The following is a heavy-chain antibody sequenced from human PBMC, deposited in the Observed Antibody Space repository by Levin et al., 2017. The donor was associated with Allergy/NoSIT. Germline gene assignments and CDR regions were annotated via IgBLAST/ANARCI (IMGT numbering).Heavy chain of an antibody. CDR1: GFTFSSYG. V-gene: IGHV3-30*18. CDR2: ISYDGSNK. CDR3: AKGYCGGDCYFAFDI. J-gene: IGHJ3*02. D-gene: IGHD2-21*02. Sequence: HPGESLKISCAASGFTFSSYGMHWVRQAPGKGLEWVAVISYDGSNKYYADSVKGRFTISRDNSKNTLYLQMNSLRAEDTAVYYCAKGYCGGDCYFAFDIWGQGTMVTVSS.